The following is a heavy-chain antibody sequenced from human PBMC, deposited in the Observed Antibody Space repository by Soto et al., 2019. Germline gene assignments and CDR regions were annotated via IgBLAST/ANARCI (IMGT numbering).Heavy chain of an antibody. Sequence: SETLSVTCTVSGGSISSGGYYWSWIRQPPGKGLEWIGYIYYSGSTNYNPSLKSRVTISVDTSKNQFSLKLSSVTAADTAVYYCAATYYYDSSGYYYVGNWFDPWGQGTLVTVSS. V-gene: IGHV4-61*08. CDR1: GGSISSGGYY. CDR3: AATYYYDSSGYYYVGNWFDP. J-gene: IGHJ5*02. D-gene: IGHD3-22*01. CDR2: IYYSGST.